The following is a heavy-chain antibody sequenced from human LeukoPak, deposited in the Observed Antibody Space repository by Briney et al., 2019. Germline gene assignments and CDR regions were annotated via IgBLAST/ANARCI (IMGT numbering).Heavy chain of an antibody. D-gene: IGHD6-13*01. V-gene: IGHV3-33*01. CDR1: GFRFSNYG. CDR2: IWYDGSNK. Sequence: GRSLRLSCAASGFRFSNYGMHWVRQAPGKGLEWVALIWYDGSNKYYADSVKGRFTISRDNSKNTLYLQMNSLRAEDTAVYYCGTVRGPDSSRWYSDYWGQGTLVTVSS. CDR3: GTVRGPDSSRWYSDY. J-gene: IGHJ4*02.